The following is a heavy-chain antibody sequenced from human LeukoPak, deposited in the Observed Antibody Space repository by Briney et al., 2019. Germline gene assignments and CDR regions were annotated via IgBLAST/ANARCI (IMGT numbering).Heavy chain of an antibody. D-gene: IGHD6-13*01. V-gene: IGHV3-23*01. J-gene: IGHJ3*02. Sequence: PGGSLRLSCAASGFTFSSYAMSWVRQAPGKGLEWVSVISGSGCSTYYADSVKGRFTISRDNSKNTLYLQMNSLRAEDTAVYYCAKPDHSSTRDRAFDIWGQGTMVTVSS. CDR1: GFTFSSYA. CDR3: AKPDHSSTRDRAFDI. CDR2: ISGSGCST.